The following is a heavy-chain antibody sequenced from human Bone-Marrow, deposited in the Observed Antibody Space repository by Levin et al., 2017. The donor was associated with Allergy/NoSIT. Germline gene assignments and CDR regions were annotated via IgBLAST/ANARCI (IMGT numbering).Heavy chain of an antibody. D-gene: IGHD6-19*01. CDR3: ARDLDSSGWFDY. Sequence: ASVKVSCAASGFTFSSYWMSWVRQAPGKGLEWVANIKQDGSEKYYVDSVKGRFTISRDNAKNSLYLQMNSLRAEDTAVYYCARDLDSSGWFDYWGQGTLVTVSS. V-gene: IGHV3-7*01. CDR2: IKQDGSEK. J-gene: IGHJ4*02. CDR1: GFTFSSYW.